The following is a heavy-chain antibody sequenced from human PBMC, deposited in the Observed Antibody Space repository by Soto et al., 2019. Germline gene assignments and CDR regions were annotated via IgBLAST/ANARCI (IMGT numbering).Heavy chain of an antibody. CDR3: ARDRTAVAGKENWFDP. CDR2: IYHSGST. CDR1: GGSISSSNW. V-gene: IGHV4-4*02. D-gene: IGHD6-19*01. J-gene: IGHJ5*02. Sequence: SETLSLTCAVSGGSISSSNWWSWVRQPPGKGLEWIGEIYHSGSTNYNPSLKSRVTISVDKSKNQFSLKLSSVTAADTAVYYCARDRTAVAGKENWFDPWGQGTLVTVS.